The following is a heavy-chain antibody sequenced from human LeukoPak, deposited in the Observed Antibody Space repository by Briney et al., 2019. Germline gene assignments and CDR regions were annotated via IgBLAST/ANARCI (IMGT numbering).Heavy chain of an antibody. CDR3: ARDVVVTALWYFDY. CDR2: IYHSGST. Sequence: SETLSLTCTVSGGSISSYYWGWIRQPPGKGLEWIGSIYHSGSTYYNPSLKSRVTISVDTSKNQFSLKLSSVTAADTAVYYCARDVVVTALWYFDYWGQGTLVTVSS. V-gene: IGHV4-38-2*02. D-gene: IGHD2-21*02. CDR1: GGSISSYY. J-gene: IGHJ4*02.